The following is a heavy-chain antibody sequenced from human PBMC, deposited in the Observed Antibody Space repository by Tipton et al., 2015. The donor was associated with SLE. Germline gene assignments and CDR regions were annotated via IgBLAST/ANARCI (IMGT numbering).Heavy chain of an antibody. Sequence: TLSLTCTISGGSITNYYWHWLRQSPGKGLHWIAYVYHGGANAYNPSFKSRVTISVDTSKNQFSLKLSSVTAADTAVYYCARGGISFDLWGRGTLVTVSS. V-gene: IGHV4-59*08. CDR3: ARGGISFDL. J-gene: IGHJ2*01. CDR2: VYHGGAN. D-gene: IGHD3-16*01. CDR1: GGSITNYY.